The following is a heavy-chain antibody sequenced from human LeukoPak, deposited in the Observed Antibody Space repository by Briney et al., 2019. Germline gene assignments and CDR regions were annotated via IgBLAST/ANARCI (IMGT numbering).Heavy chain of an antibody. CDR2: IYYNGYT. D-gene: IGHD4-17*01. V-gene: IGHV4-59*01. CDR3: ARDLFSLEVYGEGY. J-gene: IGHJ4*02. Sequence: SETLSLTCTVSGGSIGTYYWSWIRQPPGKGLEWIGYIYYNGYTDYNPSLKSRVTISLHTSKNQFSLKLSSVTAADTAVYYCARDLFSLEVYGEGYWGQGTLVTVSS. CDR1: GGSIGTYY.